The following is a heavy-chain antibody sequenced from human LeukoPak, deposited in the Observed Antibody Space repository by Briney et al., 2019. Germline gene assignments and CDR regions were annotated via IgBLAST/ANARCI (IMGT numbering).Heavy chain of an antibody. V-gene: IGHV3-7*03. CDR2: IKQDGSEK. CDR3: ARGILWFGELSVFEALGWFDP. D-gene: IGHD3-10*01. Sequence: GGSLRLSCAASGFTFSSYWMSWVRQAPGEGLEWVANIKQDGSEKYYVDSVKGRFTISRDNAKNSLYLQMNSLRAEDTAVYYCARGILWFGELSVFEALGWFDPWGQGTLVTVSS. CDR1: GFTFSSYW. J-gene: IGHJ5*02.